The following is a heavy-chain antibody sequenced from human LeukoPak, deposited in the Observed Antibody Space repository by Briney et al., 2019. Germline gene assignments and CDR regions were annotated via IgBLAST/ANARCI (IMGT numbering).Heavy chain of an antibody. Sequence: GGSLRLSCAASGFTFSSYWMSWVRHAPGKGLEVVANIKQDGSEEVYVDSVKGRFTISRDNAKNSLFLQMNTLRAEDTAVYYCARDPYSSTWSYGMDVWGQGTTVTVSS. D-gene: IGHD6-6*01. CDR3: ARDPYSSTWSYGMDV. J-gene: IGHJ6*02. CDR2: IKQDGSEE. V-gene: IGHV3-7*05. CDR1: GFTFSSYW.